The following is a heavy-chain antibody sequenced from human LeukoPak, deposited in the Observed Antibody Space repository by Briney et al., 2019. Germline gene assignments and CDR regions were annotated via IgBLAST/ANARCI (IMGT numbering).Heavy chain of an antibody. CDR3: ARPSYVSDSSGYEDY. J-gene: IGHJ4*02. Sequence: ASVKVSCKASGYTFTGYYMHWVRQAPGQGLEWMGRINPNSGGTNYAQKFQGRVTMTRDTSISTACMELSRLRSDDTAVYYCARPSYVSDSSGYEDYWGQGTLVTVSS. V-gene: IGHV1-2*06. CDR1: GYTFTGYY. CDR2: INPNSGGT. D-gene: IGHD3-22*01.